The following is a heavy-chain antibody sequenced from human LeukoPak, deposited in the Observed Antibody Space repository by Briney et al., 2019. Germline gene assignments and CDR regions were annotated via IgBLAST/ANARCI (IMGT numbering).Heavy chain of an antibody. D-gene: IGHD3-3*01. CDR2: ITSSSSSI. J-gene: IGHJ3*01. CDR3: ARRVVNAFDV. V-gene: IGHV3-48*01. CDR1: GFTFSSYT. Sequence: GGSLRLSCAASGFTFSSYTMNWVRQAPGKGLEWVSYITSSSSSIYYADSAKGRFTISRDNAKNSLYLQMNSLRAEDTAVYYCARRVVNAFDVWGQGTTVTVSS.